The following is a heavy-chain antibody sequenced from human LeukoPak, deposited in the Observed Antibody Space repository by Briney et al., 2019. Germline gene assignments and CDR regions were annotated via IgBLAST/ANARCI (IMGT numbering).Heavy chain of an antibody. Sequence: GGSLRLSCAASGFTFSSYAMSWVRQAPGKGLEWVSAISGSGGSTYYADSVKGRLTISRDNSKNTLYLQMNSLRAEDTAVYYCAKDRYSYGTISFDYRGQGTLVTVSS. D-gene: IGHD5-18*01. J-gene: IGHJ4*02. CDR2: ISGSGGST. CDR3: AKDRYSYGTISFDY. CDR1: GFTFSSYA. V-gene: IGHV3-23*01.